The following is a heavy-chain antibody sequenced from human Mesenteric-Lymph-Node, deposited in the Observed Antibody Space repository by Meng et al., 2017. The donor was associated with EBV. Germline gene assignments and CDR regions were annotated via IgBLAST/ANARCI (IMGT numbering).Heavy chain of an antibody. V-gene: IGHV4-30-2*06. CDR2: VHHSGLT. J-gene: IGHJ4*02. CDR1: GGSVNSGGYS. D-gene: IGHD4-17*01. Sequence: LQLQASGSGLVKPSQPLSLTCTVSGGSVNSGGYSWSWIRQSPEKGLEWIGYVHHSGLTYYNPSLETRVIISLERSKNQFSLKLTSVTAADTAVYYCAGGDYVNQFNYWGQGTLVTVSS. CDR3: AGGDYVNQFNY.